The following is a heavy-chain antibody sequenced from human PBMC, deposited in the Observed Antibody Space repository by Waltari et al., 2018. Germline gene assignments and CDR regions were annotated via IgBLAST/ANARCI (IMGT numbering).Heavy chain of an antibody. V-gene: IGHV4-59*01. D-gene: IGHD2-2*02. CDR2: IYYGAST. J-gene: IGHJ3*02. CDR1: GGSISSYY. CDR3: ARGGGLGYCSSTSCYTAAFDI. Sequence: QVQLQESGPGLVKPSETLSLTCTVSGGSISSYYWSWIRQPPGKGLEWIGYIYYGASTNYTPSLKSLVTISVETSKNQFSLKLSSVTAADTAVYYCARGGGLGYCSSTSCYTAAFDIWGQGTMVTVSS.